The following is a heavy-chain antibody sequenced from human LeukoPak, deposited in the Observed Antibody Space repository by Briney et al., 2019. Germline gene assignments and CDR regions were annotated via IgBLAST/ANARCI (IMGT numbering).Heavy chain of an antibody. Sequence: PGGSLRLSCAASGFTFSNTWMSWVRQAPGKGLEWVGRIKSKTDGGTTDYAAPVKGRFTISRDDSKNTLYLQMNSLKTEDTAVYYCTTDSCGDCSAVDYWGQGTLVTVSS. CDR3: TTDSCGDCSAVDY. D-gene: IGHD2-21*02. J-gene: IGHJ4*02. CDR1: GFTFSNTW. CDR2: IKSKTDGGTT. V-gene: IGHV3-15*01.